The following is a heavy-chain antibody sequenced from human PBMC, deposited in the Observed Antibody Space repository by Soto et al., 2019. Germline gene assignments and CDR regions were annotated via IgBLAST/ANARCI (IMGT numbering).Heavy chain of an antibody. CDR3: ARATQYYGMDV. V-gene: IGHV3-21*01. CDR1: GFTFSSYS. J-gene: IGHJ6*02. CDR2: ISSSSSYI. Sequence: GGSLRLSCAASGFTFSSYSMSWVRQAPGKGLEWVSSISSSSSYIYYADSVKGRFTISRDNAKNSLYLQMNSLRAEDTAVYYCARATQYYGMDVWGQGTTVTVSS. D-gene: IGHD4-4*01.